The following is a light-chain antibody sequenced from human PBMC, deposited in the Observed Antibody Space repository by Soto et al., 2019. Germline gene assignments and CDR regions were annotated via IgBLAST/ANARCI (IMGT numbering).Light chain of an antibody. CDR3: ASWDDSLSGFV. CDR1: TSNIGHNY. J-gene: IGLJ1*01. CDR2: RSD. V-gene: IGLV1-47*01. Sequence: QSVLTQPPSASGTPGQRVTISCSGSTSNIGHNYVCWYQQLPGSTPKLLILRSDQRPSVVPDRFSGSKSGTSASLTIGGLRSEDDADYYCASWDDSLSGFVFGTGTKLTVL.